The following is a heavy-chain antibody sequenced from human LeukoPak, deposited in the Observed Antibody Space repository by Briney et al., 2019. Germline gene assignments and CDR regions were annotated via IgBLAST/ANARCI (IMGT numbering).Heavy chain of an antibody. CDR3: ARGMGGGTLYYDYVWGSYRPKAIDY. CDR1: GFTFSSYG. D-gene: IGHD3-16*02. J-gene: IGHJ4*02. V-gene: IGHV3-30*02. CDR2: IRYDGSNK. Sequence: GGSLRLSCAASGFTFSSYGMHWVRQAPGKGLEWVAFIRYDGSNKYYADSVKGRFTISRDNSKNTLYLQMNSLRAEDTAVYYCARGMGGGTLYYDYVWGSYRPKAIDYWGQGTLVTVSS.